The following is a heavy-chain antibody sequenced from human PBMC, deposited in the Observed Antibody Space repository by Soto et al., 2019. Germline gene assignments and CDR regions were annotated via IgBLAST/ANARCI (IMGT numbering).Heavy chain of an antibody. Sequence: QVQLQQWGAGLLKPSETLSLTCAVYGGSFSGYYWSWIRQPPGKGLEWIGEINHGGSTNYNPSLKSRVTISVDTSKNQFSLKLSSVTAADTAVYYCARVNWVDIVVVPAARDYMDVWGKGTTVTVSS. V-gene: IGHV4-34*01. CDR2: INHGGST. CDR3: ARVNWVDIVVVPAARDYMDV. J-gene: IGHJ6*03. D-gene: IGHD2-2*01. CDR1: GGSFSGYY.